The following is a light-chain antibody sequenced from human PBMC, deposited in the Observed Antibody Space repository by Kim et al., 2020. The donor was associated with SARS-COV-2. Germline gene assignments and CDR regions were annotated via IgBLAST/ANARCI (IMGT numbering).Light chain of an antibody. CDR2: GAS. CDR1: QSVSSN. Sequence: SVSPGERATLSCRASQSVSSNLAWYQQKPGQAPRLLIYGASTRATGIPARFSGTGSGTEFTLTISSLQSEDFAVYYCHQYNNWPYTFGQGTKLEI. J-gene: IGKJ2*01. V-gene: IGKV3-15*01. CDR3: HQYNNWPYT.